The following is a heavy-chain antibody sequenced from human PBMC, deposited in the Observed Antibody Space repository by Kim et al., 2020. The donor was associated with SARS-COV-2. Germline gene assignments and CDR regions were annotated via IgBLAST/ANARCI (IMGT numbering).Heavy chain of an antibody. Sequence: GGSLRLSCAASGFTFSSYEMNWVRQAPGKGLEWVSYISSRGMTKYYADSVKGRFTISRDNAKNTVYLQMNSLRAEDTAVYYCARTGGGQGHYFDYWGQGILVTVSS. CDR1: GFTFSSYE. CDR2: ISSRGMTK. D-gene: IGHD2-15*01. CDR3: ARTGGGQGHYFDY. V-gene: IGHV3-48*03. J-gene: IGHJ4*02.